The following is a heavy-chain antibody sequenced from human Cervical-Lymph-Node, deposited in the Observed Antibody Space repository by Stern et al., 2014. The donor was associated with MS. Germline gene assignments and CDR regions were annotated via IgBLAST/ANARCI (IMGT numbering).Heavy chain of an antibody. V-gene: IGHV3-33*03. J-gene: IGHJ5*02. D-gene: IGHD6-19*01. CDR1: GSTFSRNG. Sequence: VQLVESGGGVVQPGRSLRLSCAASGSTFSRNGMHWVRQAPGKGLEWVAVIWYDGSNDNYVDSVKGRFTISRDNSKNTLYLQMNSLRVEDTAVYYCVAYASGDNINHWGQGTLVTVSS. CDR3: VAYASGDNINH. CDR2: IWYDGSND.